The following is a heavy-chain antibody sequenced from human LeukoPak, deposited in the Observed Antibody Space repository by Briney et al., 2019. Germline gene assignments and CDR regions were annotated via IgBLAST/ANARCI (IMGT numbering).Heavy chain of an antibody. CDR3: ARVAPSQWLLLPNYFDY. CDR2: LYSGGST. J-gene: IGHJ4*02. Sequence: GGSLRLSCAASGFTVSSKYMSWVRQAPGRGLEWVSLLYSGGSTYYADSVKGRFTISRDNSKNTLHLQMNSLRAEDTAVYYCARVAPSQWLLLPNYFDYWGQETLVTVSS. CDR1: GFTVSSKY. D-gene: IGHD3-22*01. V-gene: IGHV3-53*01.